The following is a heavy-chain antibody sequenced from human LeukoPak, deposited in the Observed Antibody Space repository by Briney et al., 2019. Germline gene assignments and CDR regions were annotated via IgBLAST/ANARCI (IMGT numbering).Heavy chain of an antibody. D-gene: IGHD2-2*01. CDR2: IYTSGST. CDR1: GGSISSGSYY. Sequence: PSETLSLTCTVSGGSISSGSYYWSWIRQPAGKGLEWIGRIYTSGSTNYNPSLKSRVTISVDTSKNQFSLKLSSVTATDTAVYYCAREDIVVVPAAPSFDYYYMDVWGKGTTVTISS. V-gene: IGHV4-61*02. J-gene: IGHJ6*03. CDR3: AREDIVVVPAAPSFDYYYMDV.